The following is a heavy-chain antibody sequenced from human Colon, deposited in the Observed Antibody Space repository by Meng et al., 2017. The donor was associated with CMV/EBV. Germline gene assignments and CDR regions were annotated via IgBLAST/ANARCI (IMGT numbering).Heavy chain of an antibody. J-gene: IGHJ4*02. V-gene: IGHV3-66*02. D-gene: IGHD1-26*01. CDR1: GMPVGSHY. CDR3: AHEGPYSGNYVDY. Sequence: CAASGMPVGSHYVSWVRQAPGKGLEWVSVIHGGGGTYYADSVKGRFTISRDNSKNTLYLQMDSLRPEDTAVYYCAHEGPYSGNYVDYWGQGALVTVSS. CDR2: IHGGGGT.